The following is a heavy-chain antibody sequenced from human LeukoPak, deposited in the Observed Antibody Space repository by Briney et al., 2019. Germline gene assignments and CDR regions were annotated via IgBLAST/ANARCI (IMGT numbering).Heavy chain of an antibody. J-gene: IGHJ4*02. CDR3: ARHHTIQTGTVVFDY. CDR2: IYYTGYT. D-gene: IGHD1/OR15-1a*01. CDR1: GGSISSYY. Sequence: SETLSLTCTVSGGSISSYYWSWIRQPPGKGLEWIGYIYYTGYTNYNPSLKSRVTISVDTSKNQFSLMLSSVTAADTAMYYCARHHTIQTGTVVFDYWGQGTLVTVSS. V-gene: IGHV4-59*08.